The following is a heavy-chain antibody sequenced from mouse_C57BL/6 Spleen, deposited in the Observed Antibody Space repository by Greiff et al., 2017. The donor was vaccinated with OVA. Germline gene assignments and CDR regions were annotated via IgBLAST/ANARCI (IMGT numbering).Heavy chain of an antibody. CDR2: IDPRSGGT. Sequence: VQLQQSGAELVKPGASVKLSCKASGYTFTSYWMHWVKQRPGRGLEWIGRIDPRSGGTKYNEKFKSKATLTVDQPSSTSYMQLSSLTAEESAVYYSAILGTGLHWGQGTTLTVSS. D-gene: IGHD2-13*01. J-gene: IGHJ2*01. CDR1: GYTFTSYW. CDR3: AILGTGLH. V-gene: IGHV1-72*01.